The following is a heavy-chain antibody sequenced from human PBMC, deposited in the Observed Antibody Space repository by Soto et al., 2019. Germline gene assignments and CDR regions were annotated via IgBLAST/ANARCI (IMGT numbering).Heavy chain of an antibody. CDR2: ISYDGRNE. CDR3: AKGRGGWRNYGMDV. D-gene: IGHD6-19*01. Sequence: QVKLVESGGGVVQPGRSLRLSCVASGFTFSRYAMHWVRQAPGKGLKWVAIISYDGRNEYYADSVKGRFTISRDNSKNTLNLQMNSLRAEDTAVYYWAKGRGGWRNYGMDVWGQGTTVTVSS. CDR1: GFTFSRYA. J-gene: IGHJ6*02. V-gene: IGHV3-30*18.